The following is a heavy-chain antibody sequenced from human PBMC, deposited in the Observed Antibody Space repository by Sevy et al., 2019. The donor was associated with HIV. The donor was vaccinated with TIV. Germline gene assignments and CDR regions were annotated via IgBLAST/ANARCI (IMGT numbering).Heavy chain of an antibody. D-gene: IGHD3-22*01. J-gene: IGHJ5*02. Sequence: GGSLRLSCAASGFTFSSYEMNWVRQAPGKGLEWVSHISSSGSTIYYADSVKGRFTISRDNAKNSLYLQMNSLRAEDTAVYYCARFDTYYYDSSGYYSGWFDPWGQGTLVTVSS. CDR1: GFTFSSYE. CDR3: ARFDTYYYDSSGYYSGWFDP. V-gene: IGHV3-48*03. CDR2: ISSSGSTI.